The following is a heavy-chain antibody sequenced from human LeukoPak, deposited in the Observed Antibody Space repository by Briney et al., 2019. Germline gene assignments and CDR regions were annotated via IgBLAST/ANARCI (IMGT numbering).Heavy chain of an antibody. Sequence: GRSLRLSCAASGFTFDDYAMHWVRQAPGKGLEWVSGISWNSGSIGYADSVKGRFTISRDNAKNSLYLQMNSLRAEDTAVYYCARNEGYCSSTSCYFTYYYGMDVWGQGTTVTVSS. J-gene: IGHJ6*02. CDR1: GFTFDDYA. D-gene: IGHD2-2*01. CDR2: ISWNSGSI. V-gene: IGHV3-9*01. CDR3: ARNEGYCSSTSCYFTYYYGMDV.